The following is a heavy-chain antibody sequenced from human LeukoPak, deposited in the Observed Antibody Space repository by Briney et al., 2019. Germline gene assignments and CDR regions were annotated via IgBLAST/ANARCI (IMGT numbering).Heavy chain of an antibody. D-gene: IGHD6-6*01. J-gene: IGHJ4*02. V-gene: IGHV1-18*01. CDR3: ARAWGEDIAARPYYFDY. Sequence: GASVKVSCKASGYTFSNYAISWVRQAPGQGLEWMGWISANNGNTNYAPKLQGRVTMTTDTSTSAAYMELMSLRSDDTAVYYCARAWGEDIAARPYYFDYWGQGSLVTVSS. CDR1: GYTFSNYA. CDR2: ISANNGNT.